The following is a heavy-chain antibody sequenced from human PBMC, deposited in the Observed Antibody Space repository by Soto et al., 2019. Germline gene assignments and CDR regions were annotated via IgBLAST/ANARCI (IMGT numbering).Heavy chain of an antibody. Sequence: EVQLVESGGGVVQPGGSLRLSCAASGFTFNRYEMNWVRQSPGKGLEWVSYISSSGSTIYYIDSVKGRFTISRDNAKHSLYLQMNSLRAEDTAVYYCARGGIAVGGWGKVEYWGHGTLITVSS. V-gene: IGHV3-48*03. D-gene: IGHD6-19*01. CDR1: GFTFNRYE. CDR3: ARGGIAVGGWGKVEY. J-gene: IGHJ4*01. CDR2: ISSSGSTI.